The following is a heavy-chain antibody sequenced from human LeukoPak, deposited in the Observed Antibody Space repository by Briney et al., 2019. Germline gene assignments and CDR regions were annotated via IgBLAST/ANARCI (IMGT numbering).Heavy chain of an antibody. D-gene: IGHD1-1*01. J-gene: IGHJ4*02. CDR3: AREGAGRNDY. V-gene: IGHV1-2*02. CDR1: GYTLTGYY. CDR2: INPNSGGT. Sequence: ASVKVSCKASGYTLTGYYMHWVRQAPGQGLEWMGWINPNSGGTNYAQKFQGRVTMTRDTSINTAYMELSRLESDDSAVYYCAREGAGRNDYWGQGTLVTVFS.